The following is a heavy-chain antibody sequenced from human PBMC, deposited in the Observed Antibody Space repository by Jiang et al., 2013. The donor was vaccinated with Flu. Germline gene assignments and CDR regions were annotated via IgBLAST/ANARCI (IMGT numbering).Heavy chain of an antibody. J-gene: IGHJ6*02. Sequence: SGSGLVKPSETPSLTCTVSGDSISSYYWSWIRQPPGKGLEWIGYIYYSGSTNYNPSLKSRVTISVDTSKNQFSLKLSSVTAADTAVYYCARNGQKSYYYYGLDVWGQGTTVTVSS. CDR1: GDSISSYY. CDR3: ARNGQKSYYYYGLDV. CDR2: IYYSGST. V-gene: IGHV4-59*01. D-gene: IGHD2-8*01.